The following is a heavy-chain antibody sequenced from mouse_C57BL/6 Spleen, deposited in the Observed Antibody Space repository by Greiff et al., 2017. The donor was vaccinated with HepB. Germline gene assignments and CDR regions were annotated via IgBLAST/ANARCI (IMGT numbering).Heavy chain of an antibody. V-gene: IGHV1-39*01. D-gene: IGHD1-1*01. CDR2: INPNYGTT. CDR1: GYSFTDYN. CDR3: AREADYYGSSPYYAMDY. Sequence: EVQLQQSGPELVKPGASVKISCKASGYSFTDYNMNWVKQSNGKSLEWIGVINPNYGTTSYNQKFKGKATLTVDQSSSAAYMQLNSLTSEDSAVYDCAREADYYGSSPYYAMDYWGQGTSVTVSS. J-gene: IGHJ4*01.